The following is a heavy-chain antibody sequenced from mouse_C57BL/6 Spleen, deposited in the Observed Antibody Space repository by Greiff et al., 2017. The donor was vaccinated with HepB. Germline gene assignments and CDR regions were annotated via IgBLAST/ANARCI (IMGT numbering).Heavy chain of an antibody. D-gene: IGHD2-12*01. CDR2: INPNNGGT. CDR1: GYTFTDYN. J-gene: IGHJ3*01. V-gene: IGHV1-22*01. CDR3: AREGVTFQAWFAY. Sequence: EVQLQQSGPELVKPGASVKMSCKASGYTFTDYNMHWVKQSHGKSLEWIGYINPNNGGTSYNQKFKGKATLTVNKSSSTAYMELRSLTSEDSAVYYCAREGVTFQAWFAYWGQGTLVTVSA.